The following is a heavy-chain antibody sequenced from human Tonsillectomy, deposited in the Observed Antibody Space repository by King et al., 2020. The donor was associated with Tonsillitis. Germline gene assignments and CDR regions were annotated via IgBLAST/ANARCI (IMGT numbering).Heavy chain of an antibody. CDR2: INSDGSST. CDR1: GFTFSSYW. V-gene: IGHV3-74*01. D-gene: IGHD2-21*02. J-gene: IGHJ2*01. Sequence: VQLVESGGGLVQPGGSLRLSCAASGFTFSSYWMHWVRQAPGKGLVWVSRINSDGSSTSYADSVKGRFTISRDNAKNTLYLQMNSLRAEDTAVYYCARHHGGDWEGWYFDLWGRGTLVTVSS. CDR3: ARHHGGDWEGWYFDL.